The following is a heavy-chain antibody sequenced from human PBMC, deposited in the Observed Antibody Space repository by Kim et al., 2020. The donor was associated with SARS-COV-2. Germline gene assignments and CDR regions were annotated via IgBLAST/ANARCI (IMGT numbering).Heavy chain of an antibody. Sequence: LKSRVTISVDTSKNQFSLKLSSVTAADTAVYYCARAGYYYDSSGYSPWDYWGQGTLVTVSS. D-gene: IGHD3-22*01. J-gene: IGHJ4*02. V-gene: IGHV4-59*01. CDR3: ARAGYYYDSSGYSPWDY.